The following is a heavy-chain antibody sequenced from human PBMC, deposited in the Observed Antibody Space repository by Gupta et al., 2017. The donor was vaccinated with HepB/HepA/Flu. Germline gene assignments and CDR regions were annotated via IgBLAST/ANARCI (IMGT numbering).Heavy chain of an antibody. J-gene: IGHJ4*02. Sequence: GLEWIGSIYYSGSTYYNPSLKSRVTISVDTSKNQFSLKLSSVTAADTAVYYCASHYCSGGSCYHFDYWGQGTLVTVSS. V-gene: IGHV4-39*01. CDR3: ASHYCSGGSCYHFDY. D-gene: IGHD2-15*01. CDR2: IYYSGST.